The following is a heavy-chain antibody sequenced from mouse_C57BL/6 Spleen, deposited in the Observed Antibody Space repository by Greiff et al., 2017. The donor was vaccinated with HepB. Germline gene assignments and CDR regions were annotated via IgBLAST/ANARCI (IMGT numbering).Heavy chain of an antibody. V-gene: IGHV5-12*01. Sequence: EVNLVESGGGLVQPGGSLKLSCAASGFTFSDYYMYWVRQTPEKRLEWVAYISNGGGSTYYPDTVKGRFTISRDNAKNTLYLQMSRLKSEDTAMYYCARHGYYGSRYYAMDYWGQGTSVTVSS. CDR2: ISNGGGST. J-gene: IGHJ4*01. D-gene: IGHD1-1*01. CDR1: GFTFSDYY. CDR3: ARHGYYGSRYYAMDY.